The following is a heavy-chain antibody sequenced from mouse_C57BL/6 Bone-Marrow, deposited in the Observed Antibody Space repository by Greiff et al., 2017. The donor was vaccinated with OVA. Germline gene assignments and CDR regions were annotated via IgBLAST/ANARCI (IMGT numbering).Heavy chain of an antibody. V-gene: IGHV1-39*01. CDR2: INPNYGTT. CDR1: GYSFTDYN. D-gene: IGHD1-1*01. CDR3: ARGDYYGSPWFAY. Sequence: LVESGPELVKPGASVKISCKASGYSFTDYNMNWVKQSNGKSLEWIGVINPNYGTTSYNQKFKGKATLTVDQSSSTAYMQLNSLTSEDSAVYYCARGDYYGSPWFAYWGQGTLVTVSA. J-gene: IGHJ3*01.